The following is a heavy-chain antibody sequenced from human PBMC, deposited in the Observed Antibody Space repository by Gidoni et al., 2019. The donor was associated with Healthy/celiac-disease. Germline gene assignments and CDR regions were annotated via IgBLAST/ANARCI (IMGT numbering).Heavy chain of an antibody. D-gene: IGHD6-13*01. Sequence: QMQLVESGGGVVQPGRSLRLSCAASGFTFSSYGMPWVRQAPGKGLGWVAVISYDGSNKYYADSVKGRFTISRDNSKNTLYLQMNSLRAEDTAVYYCAKDPGDGRPGSSSWYYGMDVWGQGTTVTVSS. J-gene: IGHJ6*02. CDR3: AKDPGDGRPGSSSWYYGMDV. CDR2: ISYDGSNK. CDR1: GFTFSSYG. V-gene: IGHV3-30*18.